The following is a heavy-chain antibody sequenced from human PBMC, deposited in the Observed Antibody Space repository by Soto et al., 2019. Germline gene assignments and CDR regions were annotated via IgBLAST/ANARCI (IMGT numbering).Heavy chain of an antibody. CDR1: GFIFDNYA. Sequence: EVKLLVSGGGLVPPGASARLSCITSGFIFDNYAMSWVRQSPGRGLEWVAAISGSGHGTVYTQSVQGRFIISRDKSKKTLFLQMNNLRDDDTAVYYCAKGRYFDTSGGCANYWGLGTLVSVSA. V-gene: IGHV3-23*01. J-gene: IGHJ4*02. CDR2: ISGSGHGT. CDR3: AKGRYFDTSGGCANY. D-gene: IGHD3-22*01.